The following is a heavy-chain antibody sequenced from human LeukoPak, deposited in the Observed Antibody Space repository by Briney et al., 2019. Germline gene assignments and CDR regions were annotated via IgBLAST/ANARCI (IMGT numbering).Heavy chain of an antibody. Sequence: SETLSLTCAVYGGSFSGYYWSWIRQPPGKGLEWIGEINHSGSTNYNPSLKSRVTISVDTSKNQFSLKLSSVTAADTAVYYCARRIGYSYGYPKQGGPDYWGQGTLVTVSS. CDR3: ARRIGYSYGYPKQGGPDY. CDR2: INHSGST. D-gene: IGHD5-18*01. J-gene: IGHJ4*02. CDR1: GGSFSGYY. V-gene: IGHV4-34*01.